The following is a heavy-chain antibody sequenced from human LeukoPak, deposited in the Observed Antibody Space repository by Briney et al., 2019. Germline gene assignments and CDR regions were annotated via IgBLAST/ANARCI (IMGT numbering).Heavy chain of an antibody. D-gene: IGHD5-24*01. CDR3: ARKMATIYHWFDP. J-gene: IGHJ5*02. V-gene: IGHV5-51*01. CDR1: GYSFTSYW. Sequence: GEALKISCKGSGYSFTSYWIGWVRQMPGKGLEWMGIIYPGDSDTRYSPSFQGQVTISADKSISTAYLQWSSLKASDTAMYYCARKMATIYHWFDPWGQGTLVTVSS. CDR2: IYPGDSDT.